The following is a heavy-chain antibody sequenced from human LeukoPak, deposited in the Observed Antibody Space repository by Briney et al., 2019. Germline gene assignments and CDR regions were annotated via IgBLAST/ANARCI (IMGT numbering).Heavy chain of an antibody. Sequence: GGSLRLSCAASGFTFSSHGMHWVRQGPGKGLEWVAFIRYDGTKTYYADSMKGRFNISRDNFKNTLYLQMNSLTAEDTAVYYCAKDNYYGDYEVTSIFGVDWGQGTLVTVSS. V-gene: IGHV3-30*02. CDR1: GFTFSSHG. J-gene: IGHJ4*02. CDR2: IRYDGTKT. D-gene: IGHD4-17*01. CDR3: AKDNYYGDYEVTSIFGVD.